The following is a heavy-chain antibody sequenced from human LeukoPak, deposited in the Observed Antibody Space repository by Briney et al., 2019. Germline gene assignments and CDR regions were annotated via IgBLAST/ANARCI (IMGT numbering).Heavy chain of an antibody. CDR2: ISWNSGSI. V-gene: IGHV3-9*01. J-gene: IGHJ4*02. D-gene: IGHD3-22*01. CDR1: GFTFNNYG. CDR3: AKGAYDSSGYYFDY. Sequence: GGSLRLSCVASGFTFNNYGMNCVRQAPGKGLEWVSGISWNSGSIGYADSVKGRFTISRDNAKNSLYLQMNSLRAEDTALYYCAKGAYDSSGYYFDYWGQGTLVTVSS.